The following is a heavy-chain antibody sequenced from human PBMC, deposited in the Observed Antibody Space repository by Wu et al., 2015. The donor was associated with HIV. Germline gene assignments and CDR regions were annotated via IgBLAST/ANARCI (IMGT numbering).Heavy chain of an antibody. CDR3: VRGPXKSGYYYFGMDV. J-gene: IGHJ6*02. CDR1: GYTFTTYD. D-gene: IGHD3-10*01. CDR2: MNPVSGNS. Sequence: QVHLVQSGAEVKNPGASVKVSCQASGYTFTTYDINWVRQATGKGLEWMGWMNPVSGNSGLAQKFQGRVIMSRSNSISTAYMDVSRLTSEDTAVYFCVRGPXKSGYYYFGMDVWGQGTTVTVSS. V-gene: IGHV1-8*02.